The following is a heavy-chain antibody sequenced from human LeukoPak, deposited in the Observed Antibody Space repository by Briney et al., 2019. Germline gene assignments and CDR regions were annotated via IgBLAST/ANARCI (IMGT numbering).Heavy chain of an antibody. CDR2: VSGSGTTT. CDR3: ARLEMATITHAFDI. J-gene: IGHJ3*02. CDR1: GFTFGNYA. V-gene: IGHV3-23*01. Sequence: GGSLRLSCAASGFTFGNYAMSWVRQAPGKGLEWVSGVSGSGTTTYYADSVKGRFTISRHDPKNTLFLQMNSLRPEDTAVYYCARLEMATITHAFDIWGQGAMVTVSS. D-gene: IGHD5-24*01.